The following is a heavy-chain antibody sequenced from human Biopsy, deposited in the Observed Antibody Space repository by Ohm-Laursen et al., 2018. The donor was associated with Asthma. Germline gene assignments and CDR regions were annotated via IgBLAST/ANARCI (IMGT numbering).Heavy chain of an antibody. V-gene: IGHV1-69*01. CDR2: IIPIFGTS. J-gene: IGHJ6*02. CDR3: AREVSTVDYDYYYFAMDV. CDR1: GGTFSRYA. Sequence: ESSVKVSCKASGGTFSRYAISWVRQAPGQGLEWMGGIIPIFGTSNYAQKFQGRVTFTADESTSSAYMELSSLRSEDSAVYYCAREVSTVDYDYYYFAMDVWGQGTTVTVSS. D-gene: IGHD4-17*01.